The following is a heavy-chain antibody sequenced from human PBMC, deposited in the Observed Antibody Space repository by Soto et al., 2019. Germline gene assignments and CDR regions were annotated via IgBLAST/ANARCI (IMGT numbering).Heavy chain of an antibody. V-gene: IGHV3-33*01. J-gene: IGHJ6*02. CDR2: IWYDGSNK. CDR1: GFTFSSYG. CDR3: ARDYGDYDDVPLYYYYGMDV. D-gene: IGHD4-17*01. Sequence: GGSLRLSCAASGFTFSSYGMHWVRQAPGKGLEWVAVIWYDGSNKYYADSVKGRFTISRDNSKNTLYLQMNSLRAEDMAVYYCARDYGDYDDVPLYYYYGMDVWGQGTTVTVSS.